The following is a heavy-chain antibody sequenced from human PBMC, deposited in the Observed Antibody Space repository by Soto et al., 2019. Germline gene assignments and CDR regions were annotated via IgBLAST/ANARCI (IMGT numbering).Heavy chain of an antibody. CDR1: GFTFSSYA. J-gene: IGHJ6*02. CDR3: AKVRSTVGARTYYCYGMDV. V-gene: IGHV3-23*01. CDR2: LSGSGGHT. D-gene: IGHD1-26*01. Sequence: EVQLLESGGGLVQPGGSLSLSCAASGFTFSSYAMTWVRQAPGKGLECVSALSGSGGHTYYADSVKGRITISRDNSKNTLYLQMNSLRADDTAVYYCAKVRSTVGARTYYCYGMDVWGQGTTVTVSS.